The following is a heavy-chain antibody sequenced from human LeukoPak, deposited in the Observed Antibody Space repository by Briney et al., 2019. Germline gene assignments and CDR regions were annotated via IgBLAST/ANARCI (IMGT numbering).Heavy chain of an antibody. CDR3: ARVSPITVFGVDYYYYMDV. V-gene: IGHV4-59*08. Sequence: PSETLSLTCTVSGGSISSYYWNWIRQPPGKGPEWIGYIYNSGSTEYNPSLKSRVTISVDTSKNQFSLKLSSVTAADTAVYYCARVSPITVFGVDYYYYMDVWGKGTTVTVSS. CDR1: GGSISSYY. J-gene: IGHJ6*03. D-gene: IGHD3-3*01. CDR2: IYNSGST.